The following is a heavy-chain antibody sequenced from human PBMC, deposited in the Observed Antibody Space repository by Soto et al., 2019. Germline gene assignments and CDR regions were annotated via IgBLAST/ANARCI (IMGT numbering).Heavy chain of an antibody. Sequence: GSLRLSCAASGFSFSAYIMSWVRQAPGKGLEWVSSISGGAGSAYYADSVKGRFTISRDNSKNTVSVQMNSLRAEDTALYYCAKGTSSWYYFDSWGQGTLVTVSS. CDR1: GFSFSAYI. V-gene: IGHV3-23*01. CDR2: ISGGAGSA. J-gene: IGHJ4*02. CDR3: AKGTSSWYYFDS. D-gene: IGHD6-13*01.